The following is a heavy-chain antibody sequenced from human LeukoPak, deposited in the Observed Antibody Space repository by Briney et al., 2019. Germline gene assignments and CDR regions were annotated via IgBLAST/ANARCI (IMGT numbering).Heavy chain of an antibody. CDR1: GFTFSDYY. Sequence: PGGSLRLSCAASGFTFSDYYMSWIRQAPGKGLEGGSHISSSGSIIYYADSVKGRFTISRDNAKNSLYLQMNSLRAEDTAVYYCARPDWYFDLWGRGTLVTVSS. V-gene: IGHV3-11*01. J-gene: IGHJ2*01. CDR2: ISSSGSII. CDR3: ARPDWYFDL.